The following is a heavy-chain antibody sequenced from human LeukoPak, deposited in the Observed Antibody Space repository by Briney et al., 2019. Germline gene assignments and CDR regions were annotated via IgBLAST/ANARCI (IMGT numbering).Heavy chain of an antibody. Sequence: GGSLRLSCAASGFTFGSPWMHWVRQAPGKGLVWVSRINSDGSATAYADSVKGRFTISRDNSKNTLYVQVNSLGTEDTAAYYCAKGSYYDSSGSFYFDYWGQGTLVTVSS. J-gene: IGHJ4*02. D-gene: IGHD3-22*01. CDR2: INSDGSAT. CDR1: GFTFGSPW. CDR3: AKGSYYDSSGSFYFDY. V-gene: IGHV3-74*01.